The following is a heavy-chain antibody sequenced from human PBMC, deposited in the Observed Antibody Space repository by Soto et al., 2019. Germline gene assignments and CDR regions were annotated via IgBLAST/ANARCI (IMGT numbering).Heavy chain of an antibody. CDR2: IYWDDDK. CDR3: ARLSSSPDIFDY. CDR1: GFSLSTSEVG. D-gene: IGHD6-6*01. V-gene: IGHV2-5*02. J-gene: IGHJ4*02. Sequence: QITLKESGPTLVKPTQTLTLTCTFSGFSLSTSEVGVGWIRQPPGKALEWLALIYWDDDKRYSPSLKSRLTITKDTPKNQVVLTMTNMNPVDTATYYCARLSSSPDIFDYWGQGTLVTVSS.